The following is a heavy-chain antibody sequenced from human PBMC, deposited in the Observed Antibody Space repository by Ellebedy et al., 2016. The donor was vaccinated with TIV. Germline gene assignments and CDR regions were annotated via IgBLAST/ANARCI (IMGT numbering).Heavy chain of an antibody. Sequence: GESLKISCGASGFTFSTFGMHWVRQAPGKGLEWVALISYDEVTTYYADSVKGRFTISRDNSKNTLYLQMNSLRPEDTAIYYCAKDLGGDYHFDYWGRGTLVTVSS. CDR1: GFTFSTFG. CDR2: ISYDEVTT. D-gene: IGHD4-17*01. J-gene: IGHJ4*02. V-gene: IGHV3-30*18. CDR3: AKDLGGDYHFDY.